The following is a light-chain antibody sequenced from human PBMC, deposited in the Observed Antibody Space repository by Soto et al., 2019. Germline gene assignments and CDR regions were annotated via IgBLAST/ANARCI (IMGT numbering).Light chain of an antibody. Sequence: QSALTQPASVSGSPGQSITISCTGTSSDVGGYNHVAWYQQYPGKAPKLIIYEVSNRPSGVSNRFSGSKSGNTASLTISGLQAEDEADYYCSSYTSSSTLYVFGTGTKVTVL. CDR3: SSYTSSSTLYV. CDR1: SSDVGGYNH. V-gene: IGLV2-14*01. J-gene: IGLJ1*01. CDR2: EVS.